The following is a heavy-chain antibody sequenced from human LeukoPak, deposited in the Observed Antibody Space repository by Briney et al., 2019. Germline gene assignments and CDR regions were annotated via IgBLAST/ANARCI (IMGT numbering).Heavy chain of an antibody. CDR2: LWYDGNTQ. CDR1: GFTFNDFG. Sequence: PGRSLRLSCAASGFTFNDFGMHWVRQAPGKGLEWVAVLWYDGNTQYYADSVKGRFTISRDNSKNTLYLQMNSLRAEDTAVYYCAKASYYDFWSGSKLYYYYYMDVWGKGTTVTVSS. CDR3: AKASYYDFWSGSKLYYYYYMDV. J-gene: IGHJ6*03. V-gene: IGHV3-33*06. D-gene: IGHD3-3*01.